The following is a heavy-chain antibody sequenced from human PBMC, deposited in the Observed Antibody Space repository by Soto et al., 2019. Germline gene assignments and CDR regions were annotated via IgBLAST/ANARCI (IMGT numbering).Heavy chain of an antibody. V-gene: IGHV4-59*08. CDR2: IYYSGST. CDR3: ATQLGPIRKSDY. Sequence: SETLSLTCTVSGGSISSYYWSWIRQPPGKGLEWIGYIYYSGSTNYNPSLKSRVTISVDTSKNQFSLKLSSVTAADTAVYYCATQLGPIRKSDYWGQGTMVTVS. CDR1: GGSISSYY. J-gene: IGHJ4*02. D-gene: IGHD1-1*01.